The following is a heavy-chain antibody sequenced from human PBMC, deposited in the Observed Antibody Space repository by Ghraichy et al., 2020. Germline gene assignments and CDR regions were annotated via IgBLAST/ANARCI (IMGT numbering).Heavy chain of an antibody. J-gene: IGHJ6*02. CDR3: ARASRVVRFYYYDGMDV. CDR1: GFSLSDYN. D-gene: IGHD4-23*01. Sequence: GGSLRLSCVGSGFSLSDYNMNWVRHSPGKGLEWVAYISTTGRSIFYAGSVKGRFTISRDNAQNSLSLQMNSLRDEDTAVYYCARASRVVRFYYYDGMDVWGQGTTVTVSS. CDR2: ISTTGRSI. V-gene: IGHV3-48*02.